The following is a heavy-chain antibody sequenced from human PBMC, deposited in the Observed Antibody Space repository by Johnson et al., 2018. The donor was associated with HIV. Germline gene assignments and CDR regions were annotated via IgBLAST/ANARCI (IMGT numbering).Heavy chain of an antibody. D-gene: IGHD4-23*01. CDR2: ISYDGSNK. CDR1: GFTFSSYA. V-gene: IGHV3-30-3*01. J-gene: IGHJ3*01. Sequence: QVQLVESGGGLVKPGRSLRLSCAASGFTFSSYAMHWVRQAPGKGLEWVAVISYDGSNKDYGQSVRGRVTISRDNSKYTLDLQMDSLRADDTAVYYCAKDQIQRWSYVGTFDVWGQGTMVTVSS. CDR3: AKDQIQRWSYVGTFDV.